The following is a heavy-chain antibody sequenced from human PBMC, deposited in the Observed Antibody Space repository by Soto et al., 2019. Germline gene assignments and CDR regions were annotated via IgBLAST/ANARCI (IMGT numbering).Heavy chain of an antibody. CDR1: GFTFSDHY. D-gene: IGHD1-26*01. V-gene: IGHV3-72*01. J-gene: IGHJ4*02. CDR3: ARLSGSYTRGLDY. CDR2: SRNKANSYST. Sequence: EVQLVESGGGLVQPGGSLRLSCAASGFTFSDHYMDWVRQAPGKGLEWVGRSRNKANSYSTEYAASVKGRFTISRDESNISLYLPLNSLKPADTAVYYCARLSGSYTRGLDYWGQGTLVTVSS.